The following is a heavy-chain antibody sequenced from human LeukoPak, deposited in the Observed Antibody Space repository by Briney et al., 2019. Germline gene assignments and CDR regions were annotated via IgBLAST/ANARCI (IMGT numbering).Heavy chain of an antibody. D-gene: IGHD3-16*01. Sequence: GASVKVSCKASGGTFSSYAISWVRQAPGQGLEWMGGIIPIFGTANYAQKFQGRVTITTDESTSTAYMELSSLRAEDTAVYYCARDFPLYPNTYGQNWFDPWGQGTLVTVSS. V-gene: IGHV1-69*05. CDR1: GGTFSSYA. CDR3: ARDFPLYPNTYGQNWFDP. CDR2: IIPIFGTA. J-gene: IGHJ5*02.